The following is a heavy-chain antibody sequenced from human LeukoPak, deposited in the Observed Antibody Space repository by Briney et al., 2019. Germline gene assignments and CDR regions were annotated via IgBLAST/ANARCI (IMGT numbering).Heavy chain of an antibody. CDR1: GGSISSYY. J-gene: IGHJ4*02. Sequence: SETLSLTCTVSGGSISSYYWSWIRQPPGKGLEWIGYISYSGINNYNPSLKSRVTISVDTSKNHFSLKLTSVTAADTAVYYCARDVRRRDGYNYAEVWGQGTLVTVSS. V-gene: IGHV4-59*01. D-gene: IGHD5-24*01. CDR3: ARDVRRRDGYNYAEV. CDR2: ISYSGIN.